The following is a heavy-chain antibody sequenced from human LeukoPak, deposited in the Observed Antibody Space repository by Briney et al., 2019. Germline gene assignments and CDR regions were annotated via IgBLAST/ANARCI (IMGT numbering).Heavy chain of an antibody. J-gene: IGHJ3*02. V-gene: IGHV1-8*01. CDR2: MNPNSGNT. CDR1: GYTFTSYD. Sequence: ASVKVSCKASGYTFTSYDINWVRQASGQGLEWMGWMNPNSGNTGYAQKFQGRITMTRNTSISTAYMELSSLRSEDTAVYYCARDPDIVGDYHDAFDIWGQGTMVTVSS. CDR3: ARDPDIVGDYHDAFDI. D-gene: IGHD2-15*01.